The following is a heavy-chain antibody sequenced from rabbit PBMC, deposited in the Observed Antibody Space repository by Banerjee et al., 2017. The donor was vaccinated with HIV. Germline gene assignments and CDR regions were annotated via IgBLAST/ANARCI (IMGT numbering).Heavy chain of an antibody. V-gene: IGHV1S45*01. D-gene: IGHD2-1*01. CDR2: IYTGGGIT. J-gene: IGHJ2*01. CDR1: GFSFSSAYW. CDR3: ARGIGVDYGAL. Sequence: QQQLEESGGGLVQPEGSLTLTCTASGFSFSSAYWISWVRQVPGKGLEWIGCIYTGGGITCYASWVNGRFTISKTSSTTVTLQMTSLTVADTATYFCARGIGVDYGALWGPGTLVTVS.